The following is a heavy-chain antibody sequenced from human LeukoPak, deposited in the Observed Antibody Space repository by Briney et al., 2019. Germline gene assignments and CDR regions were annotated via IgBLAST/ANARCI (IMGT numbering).Heavy chain of an antibody. CDR3: ARYSWSASTPGSWFDP. J-gene: IGHJ5*02. CDR2: IYNNGNN. CDR1: GGSVSSYF. V-gene: IGHV4-59*08. D-gene: IGHD2-15*01. Sequence: SETLSLTCTVSGGSVSSYFWSWIRQPPGKGLEWIGYIYNNGNNNYNPSLKSRISISVDTSKNQISLKLSSVTAADTALYYCARYSWSASTPGSWFDPWGRGTLVTVSS.